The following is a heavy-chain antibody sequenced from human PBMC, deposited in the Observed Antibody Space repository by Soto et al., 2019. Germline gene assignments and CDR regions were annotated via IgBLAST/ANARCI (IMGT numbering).Heavy chain of an antibody. J-gene: IGHJ4*02. V-gene: IGHV4-34*01. Sequence: PSETLSLTGAVYGGSFSGHYWSWIRQPPGKGLEGIGEINHSGGTSYNRSLNSRATLSVETANNQFSLKLSSVAAADTAVYYCARDIGSYAYVEAYWGQGIQVPVSS. CDR1: GGSFSGHY. CDR2: INHSGGT. D-gene: IGHD2-15*01. CDR3: ARDIGSYAYVEAY.